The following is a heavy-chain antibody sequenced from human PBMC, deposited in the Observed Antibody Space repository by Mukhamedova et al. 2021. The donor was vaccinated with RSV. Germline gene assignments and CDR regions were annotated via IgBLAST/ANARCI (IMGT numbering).Heavy chain of an antibody. CDR2: GGT. CDR3: AREDEAVPAHPFNF. V-gene: IGHV1-2*02. Sequence: GGTNYAQKFQGRVTMTRDTSINTAYVELSRLRSDDTAVYYCAREDEAVPAHPFNFWGQGTWVTSSS. D-gene: IGHD6-19*01. J-gene: IGHJ4*02.